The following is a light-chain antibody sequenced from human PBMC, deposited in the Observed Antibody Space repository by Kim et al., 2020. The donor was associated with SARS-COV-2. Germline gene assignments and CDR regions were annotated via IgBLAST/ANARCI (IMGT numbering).Light chain of an antibody. CDR2: LGS. J-gene: IGKJ1*01. Sequence: DIVMTQSPLSLAVTPGEPASISCRSSQSLLHSNAYNYLDWYLQKPGQSPQLLIYLGSNRASGVPDRFSGSGSGTDFTLKISRVEAEDVGVYYCMQAVQTPRVFGQGTKVEIK. CDR1: QSLLHSNAYNY. V-gene: IGKV2-28*01. CDR3: MQAVQTPRV.